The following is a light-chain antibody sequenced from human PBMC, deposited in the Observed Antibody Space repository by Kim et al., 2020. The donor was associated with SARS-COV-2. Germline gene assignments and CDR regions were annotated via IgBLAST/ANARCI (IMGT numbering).Light chain of an antibody. CDR1: SSDVGGYNY. V-gene: IGLV2-14*04. CDR2: DVS. CDR3: CSYTTSMTSV. Sequence: GQSITISCTGTSSDVGGYNYVSLYQQHPGKAPKLMIYDVSKRPSGVSDRFSGSKSGNTASLTISGLQAEDEADYYCCSYTTSMTSVFGGGTQLTVL. J-gene: IGLJ2*01.